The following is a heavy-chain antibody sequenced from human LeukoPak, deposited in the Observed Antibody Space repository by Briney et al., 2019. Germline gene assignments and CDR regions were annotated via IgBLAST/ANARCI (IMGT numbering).Heavy chain of an antibody. CDR3: ARDYKYYDSGSYYDY. Sequence: SETLSLTCTVSGGPMNNYYWSWIRQPAGKGLEWIGRIYPSGNTYYNPSLKSRVTMSVDTSKNQFSLRLRSVTAADTALYYCARDYKYYDSGSYYDYWGQGTLVTVSS. J-gene: IGHJ4*02. CDR1: GGPMNNYY. CDR2: IYPSGNT. D-gene: IGHD3-10*01. V-gene: IGHV4-4*07.